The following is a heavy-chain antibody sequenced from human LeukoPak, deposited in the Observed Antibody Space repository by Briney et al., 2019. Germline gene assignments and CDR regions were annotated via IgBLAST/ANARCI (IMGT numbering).Heavy chain of an antibody. CDR3: ANDLGWIQLNLG. CDR1: EFTLNDYG. CDR2: ITGNGATT. V-gene: IGHV3-23*01. Sequence: GGSLRLSCAASEFTLNDYGMSWVRQAPGKGLEWVSGITGNGATTYYADSVKGRFTISRDNSRNTVYLQMNSLRAEDTAVYYCANDLGWIQLNLGRGQGTLVTVSS. D-gene: IGHD5-18*01. J-gene: IGHJ4*02.